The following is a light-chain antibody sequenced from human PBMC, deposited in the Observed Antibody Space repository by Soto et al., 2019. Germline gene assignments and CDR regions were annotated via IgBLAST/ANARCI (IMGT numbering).Light chain of an antibody. J-gene: IGKJ1*01. V-gene: IGKV1-33*01. CDR3: QQYSSYSAWT. CDR1: RDITNV. CDR2: DAS. Sequence: DIQMTQSPSSLSASVGDRFTFTCHANRDITNVLNWYQQKPGKAPELLIYDASNLETGVPSRFSGSGSGTEFTLTIRSLQPDDIATYYCQQYSSYSAWTFGEGTKV.